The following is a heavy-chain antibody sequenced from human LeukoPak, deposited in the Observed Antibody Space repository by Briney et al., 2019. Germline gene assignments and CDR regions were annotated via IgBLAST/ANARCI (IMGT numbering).Heavy chain of an antibody. J-gene: IGHJ6*03. Sequence: PSEPLSLTCTVSGGSISSSSDYWGWLRQPPGKGLEWIGSIYYSGSTYYNPSLKSRVTISVDTSKNQFSLKLSSVTAANTAVYYCARCPSHDYSNGQEAYMDVWGKGTTVTVSS. D-gene: IGHD4-11*01. CDR3: ARCPSHDYSNGQEAYMDV. CDR2: IYYSGST. V-gene: IGHV4-39*01. CDR1: GGSISSSSDY.